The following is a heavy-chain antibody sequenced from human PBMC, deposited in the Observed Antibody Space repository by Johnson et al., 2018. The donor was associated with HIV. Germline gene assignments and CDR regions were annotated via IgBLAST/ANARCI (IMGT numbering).Heavy chain of an antibody. J-gene: IGHJ3*02. D-gene: IGHD6-6*01. Sequence: VQLVESGGGLIQPGRSLRLSCAASGFTFSSYAMSWVRQAPGKGLEWISYISPSGTVVYYADSAKGRFTISRDNAKKSLYVQMNSLRAEETAVYYCTKGEWGIAARPEVWSSFDIWGQGTMVTVSS. CDR1: GFTFSSYA. CDR3: TKGEWGIAARPEVWSSFDI. V-gene: IGHV3-48*04. CDR2: ISPSGTVV.